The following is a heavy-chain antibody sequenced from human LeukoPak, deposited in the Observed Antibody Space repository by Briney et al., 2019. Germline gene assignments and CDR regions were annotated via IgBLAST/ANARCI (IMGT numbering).Heavy chain of an antibody. J-gene: IGHJ5*02. CDR3: ARDRCSSTSCYRRWFDP. Sequence: SETLSLTCTVSGGSISSGGYYWSWIRQPAGKGLEWIGRIYTSGSTNYNPSLKSRVTISVDTSKNQFSLKLSSVTAADTAVYYCARDRCSSTSCYRRWFDPWGQGTLVTVSS. D-gene: IGHD2-2*01. CDR1: GGSISSGGYY. V-gene: IGHV4-61*02. CDR2: IYTSGST.